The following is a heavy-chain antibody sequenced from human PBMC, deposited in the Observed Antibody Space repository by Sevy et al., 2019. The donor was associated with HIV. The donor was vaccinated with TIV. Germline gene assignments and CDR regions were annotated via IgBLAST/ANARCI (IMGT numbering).Heavy chain of an antibody. Sequence: ASVKVSCKVSGYTLTELSMHWVRQAPGKGLEWMGGFDPEDGETIYAQKFQGRVTMTEDTSTDTAYMELSSLRSEDTAVYYCATETPTVTTWSYWYFDLWGRGTLVTVSP. CDR1: GYTLTELS. D-gene: IGHD4-17*01. J-gene: IGHJ2*01. CDR3: ATETPTVTTWSYWYFDL. V-gene: IGHV1-24*01. CDR2: FDPEDGET.